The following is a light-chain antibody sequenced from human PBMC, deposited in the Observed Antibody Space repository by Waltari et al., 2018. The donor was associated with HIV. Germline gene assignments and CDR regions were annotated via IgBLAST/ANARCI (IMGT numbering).Light chain of an antibody. CDR2: LAS. CDR1: QSLLLHENGLHP. J-gene: IGKJ5*01. CDR3: MQSRHTPLT. V-gene: IGKV2-28*01. Sequence: DIVMNQSPPFLPVTPGEPASISCRSSQSLLLHENGLHPLDWYLQKPGQSPQLLIYLASNRASGGPDRFRGSGSGTDFTLKISRVETEDVGVYYCMQSRHTPLTFGQGTRLEIK.